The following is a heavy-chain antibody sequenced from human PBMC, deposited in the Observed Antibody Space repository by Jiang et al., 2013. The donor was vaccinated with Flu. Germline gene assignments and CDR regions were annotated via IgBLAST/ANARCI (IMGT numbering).Heavy chain of an antibody. D-gene: IGHD6-6*01. CDR3: ARDAEQVVDY. V-gene: IGHV3-23*01. Sequence: WVSAISGSGGSTYYADSVKGRFTISRDNSKNSLYLQMNSLRAEDTAVYYCARDAEQVVDYWGQGTLVTVSS. CDR2: ISGSGGST. J-gene: IGHJ4*02.